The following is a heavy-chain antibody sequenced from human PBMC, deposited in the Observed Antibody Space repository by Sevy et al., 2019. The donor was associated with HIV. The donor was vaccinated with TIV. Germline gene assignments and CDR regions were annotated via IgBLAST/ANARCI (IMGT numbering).Heavy chain of an antibody. Sequence: SETLSLTCSVSGGSISSYFWTWVRQSPGKGLEWIGNIYFTGNTDYSPSLKSRVTLSLDTSKGKFSLTLKSVTAAETAIYFCARDSTTRPRVLDYWGQGTLVTVSS. D-gene: IGHD1-1*01. J-gene: IGHJ4*02. CDR3: ARDSTTRPRVLDY. V-gene: IGHV4-59*01. CDR1: GGSISSYF. CDR2: IYFTGNT.